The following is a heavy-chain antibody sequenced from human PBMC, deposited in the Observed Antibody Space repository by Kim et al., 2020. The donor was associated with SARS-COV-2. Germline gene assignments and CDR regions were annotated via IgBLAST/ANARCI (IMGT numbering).Heavy chain of an antibody. D-gene: IGHD3-10*01. CDR1: GGSISSGGYY. Sequence: SETLSLTCTVSGGSISSGGYYWSWIRQHPGKGLEWIGYIYYSGSTYYNPSLKSRVTISVDTSKNQFSLKLSSVTAADTAVYYCARWELLWFGELDGMDVWGQGTTVTVSS. CDR3: ARWELLWFGELDGMDV. V-gene: IGHV4-31*03. CDR2: IYYSGST. J-gene: IGHJ6*02.